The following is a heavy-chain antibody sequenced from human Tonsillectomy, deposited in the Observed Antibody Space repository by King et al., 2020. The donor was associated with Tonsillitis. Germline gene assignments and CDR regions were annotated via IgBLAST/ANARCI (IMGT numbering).Heavy chain of an antibody. CDR3: ASGSPPRGVIQKTHYYYYYGMAA. D-gene: IGHD3-10*01. Sequence: QLVQSGAEVKKPGASVKVSCKASGYTFTSYGISWVRQAPGQGLEWMGWISAYNGNTNYAQKLQGRVTMTTDTSTSTAYMELRSLRSDDTAVYYCASGSPPRGVIQKTHYYYYYGMAARGQGTTVTVSS. CDR1: GYTFTSYG. V-gene: IGHV1-18*04. CDR2: ISAYNGNT. J-gene: IGHJ6*02.